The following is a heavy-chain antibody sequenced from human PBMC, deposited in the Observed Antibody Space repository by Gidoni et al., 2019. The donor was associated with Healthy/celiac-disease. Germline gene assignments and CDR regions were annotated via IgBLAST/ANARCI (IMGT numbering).Heavy chain of an antibody. Sequence: RISCKGSGYSFTSYWIGWVRQMPGKGLEWMGIIYPGDSDTRYSPSFQGQVTISADKSISTAYLQWSSLKASDTAMYYCARLRGKITGTTGEYYYGMDVWGQGTTVTVSS. CDR3: ARLRGKITGTTGEYYYGMDV. D-gene: IGHD1-20*01. CDR1: GYSFTSYW. J-gene: IGHJ6*02. CDR2: IYPGDSDT. V-gene: IGHV5-51*01.